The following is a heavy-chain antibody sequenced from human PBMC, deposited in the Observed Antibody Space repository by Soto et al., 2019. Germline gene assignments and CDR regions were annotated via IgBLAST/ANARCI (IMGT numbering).Heavy chain of an antibody. Sequence: QVQLQQSGPGLVKPSQTLSLTCTVSGGSISGDYYHWTWIRQSPGKGLEWIGYIHFSGSVLYNPSFKSRPTISVDTSKNQFSLHLRSVTAADTAVYSCAREDDGGDRDYYGLDVWGQGTTVTVSS. CDR2: IHFSGSV. CDR1: GGSISGDYYH. V-gene: IGHV4-30-4*08. CDR3: AREDDGGDRDYYGLDV. J-gene: IGHJ6*02. D-gene: IGHD2-21*02.